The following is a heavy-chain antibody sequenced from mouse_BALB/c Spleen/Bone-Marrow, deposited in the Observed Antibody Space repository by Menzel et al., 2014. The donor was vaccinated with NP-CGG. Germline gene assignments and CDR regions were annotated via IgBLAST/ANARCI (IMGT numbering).Heavy chain of an antibody. J-gene: IGHJ4*01. CDR2: FYPGSGSI. D-gene: IGHD2-12*01. CDR3: ARHEDLDIRRRLSAMDY. CDR1: GYTFTDYI. Sequence: VQLQQSGAELVKPGTSVNLSCKASGYTFTDYIIRWVKQRSGQGLEWIGWFYPGSGSIKYNEKFKDKATLTADKSSNTVYMELSRLTSEDSAVYFCARHEDLDIRRRLSAMDYWGQGTSVTVSS. V-gene: IGHV1-62-2*01.